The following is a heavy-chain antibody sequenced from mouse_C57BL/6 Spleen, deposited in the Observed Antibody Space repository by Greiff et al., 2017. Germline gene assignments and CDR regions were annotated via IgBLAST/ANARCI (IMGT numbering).Heavy chain of an antibody. V-gene: IGHV1-50*01. Sequence: QVQLKQPGAELVKPGASVKLSCKASGYTFTSYWMQWVKQRPGQGLEWIGEIDPSDSYTNYNQKFKGKATLTVDTSSSTAYMQLSSLTSEDSAVYYCARHYDGMGYFDVWGTGTTVTVSS. CDR2: IDPSDSYT. D-gene: IGHD2-3*01. J-gene: IGHJ1*03. CDR3: ARHYDGMGYFDV. CDR1: GYTFTSYW.